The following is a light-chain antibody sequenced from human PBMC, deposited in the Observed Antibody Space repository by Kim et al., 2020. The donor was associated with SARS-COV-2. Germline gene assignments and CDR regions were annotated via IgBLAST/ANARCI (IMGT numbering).Light chain of an antibody. Sequence: SFPGEKATHSCTASQSFGGNLAWYQQKPGQGPRLLCYVATHRAPGVPDRFSGSGSGADLTLTIISLEPEDFAVYYCQQRSNWPRYSFGQGTKLEI. CDR2: VAT. V-gene: IGKV3-11*01. CDR1: QSFGGN. CDR3: QQRSNWPRYS. J-gene: IGKJ2*03.